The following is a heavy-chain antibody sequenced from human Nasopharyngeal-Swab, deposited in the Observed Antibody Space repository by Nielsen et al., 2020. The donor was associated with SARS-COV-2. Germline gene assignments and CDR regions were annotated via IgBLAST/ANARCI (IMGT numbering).Heavy chain of an antibody. V-gene: IGHV1-18*01. CDR1: GYTFTSYG. J-gene: IGHJ6*02. CDR2: ISAYNGST. D-gene: IGHD1-26*01. Sequence: ASVKVSCKASGYTFTSYGISWVRQAPGQGLEWMGWISAYNGSTSYAQKFQGRVTMTRDTSTSTVYMELSSLRSEDTAVYYCARVGWGDPPSGSYSYYYYGMDVWGQGTTVTVSS. CDR3: ARVGWGDPPSGSYSYYYYGMDV.